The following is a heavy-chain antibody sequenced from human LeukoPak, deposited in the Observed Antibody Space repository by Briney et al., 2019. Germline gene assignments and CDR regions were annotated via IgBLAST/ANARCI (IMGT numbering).Heavy chain of an antibody. CDR1: GGSISSYY. CDR2: IYYSGIT. D-gene: IGHD2-8*01. CDR3: ARVGGYCTNGVCYNNWFDP. Sequence: SETLSLTCTVSGGSISSYYWTWIRQPPGKGLEWIGYIYYSGITNYNPSLKSRVTISVDTSKNQFSLNLSSVTAADTAVYYCARVGGYCTNGVCYNNWFDPWGQGNMVTVSS. J-gene: IGHJ5*02. V-gene: IGHV4-59*01.